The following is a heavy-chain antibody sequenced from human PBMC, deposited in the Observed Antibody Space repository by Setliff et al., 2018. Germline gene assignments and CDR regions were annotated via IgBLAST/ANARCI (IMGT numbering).Heavy chain of an antibody. CDR2: ISGSSSYI. Sequence: GESLKISCAASGFTFSSNNMHWVRQAPGKGLEWVSCISGSSSYIYYADSVKGRFTISRDNSRNTLYLQMNSLGSDDTAVYYCVIFWGSYRYWDHELDYWGQGTLVTVSS. V-gene: IGHV3-21*01. J-gene: IGHJ4*02. CDR1: GFTFSSNN. D-gene: IGHD3-16*02. CDR3: VIFWGSYRYWDHELDY.